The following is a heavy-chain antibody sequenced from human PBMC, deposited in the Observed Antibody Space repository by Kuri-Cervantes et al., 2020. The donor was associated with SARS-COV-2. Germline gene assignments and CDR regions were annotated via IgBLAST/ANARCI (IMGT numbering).Heavy chain of an antibody. V-gene: IGHV4-4*07. D-gene: IGHD5-18*01. CDR3: ASGYSYVLDY. CDR2: IYTSGST. Sequence: GSLRLSCTVSGGSISSYYWSWIRQPAGKGLEWIGRIYTSGSTNYNPSLKSRVTMSVDTSKNQFSLKLSSVTAADTAVYYCASGYSYVLDYWGQGTLVTDSS. J-gene: IGHJ4*02. CDR1: GGSISSYY.